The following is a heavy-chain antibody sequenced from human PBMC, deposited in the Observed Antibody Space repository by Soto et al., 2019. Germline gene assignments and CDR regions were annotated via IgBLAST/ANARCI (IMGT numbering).Heavy chain of an antibody. CDR1: GGSISSSNW. Sequence: QVQLQESGPGLVKPSGTLSLTCAVSGGSISSSNWWSWVRQPPGKGLEWIGEIYHSGSTNYNPSLKRRXXISVDKSKNQFSLKLSSVTAADTAVYYCAKVSGSYYYGMDVWGQGTTVTVSS. V-gene: IGHV4-4*02. CDR2: IYHSGST. J-gene: IGHJ6*02. CDR3: AKVSGSYYYGMDV. D-gene: IGHD1-26*01.